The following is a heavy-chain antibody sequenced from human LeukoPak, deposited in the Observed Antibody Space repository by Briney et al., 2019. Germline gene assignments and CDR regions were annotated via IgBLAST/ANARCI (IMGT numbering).Heavy chain of an antibody. CDR3: AKTLWVTTGYYFDY. CDR2: ISWNSGSI. D-gene: IGHD4-17*01. Sequence: GGSLRLSCAASGFTFDDYAMHWVRQAPGKGLEWVPGISWNSGSIGYADSVKGRFTISRDNAKNSLYLQMNSLRAEDTALYYCAKTLWVTTGYYFDYWGQGTLVTVSS. J-gene: IGHJ4*02. CDR1: GFTFDDYA. V-gene: IGHV3-9*01.